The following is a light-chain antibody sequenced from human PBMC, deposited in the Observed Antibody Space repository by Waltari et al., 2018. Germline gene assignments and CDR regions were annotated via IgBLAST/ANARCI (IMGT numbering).Light chain of an antibody. CDR3: LFTYGGARV. Sequence: WFRTKPGQAPRNLVYVTANNHAWTPARFSGSLLGGKAALTLSGAQPEDEADYYCLFTYGGARVFGTGTKVTVL. J-gene: IGLJ1*01. CDR2: VTA. V-gene: IGLV7-46*01.